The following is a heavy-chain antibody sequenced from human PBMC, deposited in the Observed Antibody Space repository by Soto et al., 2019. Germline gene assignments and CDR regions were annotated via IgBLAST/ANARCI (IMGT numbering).Heavy chain of an antibody. CDR3: ASETCSGGSCYSGYGDPQV. CDR2: IIPIFGTA. CDR1: GGTFSSYA. J-gene: IGHJ4*02. Sequence: GASVKVSCKASGGTFSSYAISWVRQAPGQGLEWMGGIIPIFGTANYAQKFQGRVTITADESTSTAYMELSSLRSEDTAVYYCASETCSGGSCYSGYGDPQVWGQGTLVTVSS. D-gene: IGHD2-15*01. V-gene: IGHV1-69*13.